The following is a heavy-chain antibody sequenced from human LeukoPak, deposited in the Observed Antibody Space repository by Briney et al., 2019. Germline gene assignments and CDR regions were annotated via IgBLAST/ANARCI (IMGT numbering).Heavy chain of an antibody. CDR2: IWYDGSNK. CDR1: GFTFSSYG. J-gene: IGHJ6*02. Sequence: GGSLRLSCAASGFTFSSYGMHWVRQAPDKGLEWVAVIWYDGSNKYYADSVKGRFTISRDNSKNTLYLQMNSLRAEDTAVYYCAREDTAMVARRNSYYYYGMDVWGQGTTVTVSS. V-gene: IGHV3-33*01. CDR3: AREDTAMVARRNSYYYYGMDV. D-gene: IGHD5-18*01.